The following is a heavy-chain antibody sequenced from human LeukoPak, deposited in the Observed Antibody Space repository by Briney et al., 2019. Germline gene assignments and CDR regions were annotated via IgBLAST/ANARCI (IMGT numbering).Heavy chain of an antibody. CDR1: GGTFSSYA. D-gene: IGHD1-26*01. CDR3: AREWELHLFDY. CDR2: IIPIFGTA. V-gene: IGHV1-69*05. J-gene: IGHJ4*02. Sequence: GASVKVSCKASGGTFSSYAISWVRQAPGEGLEWMGRIIPIFGTANYAQKFQGRVTITTDESTSTAYMELSSLRSEDTAVYYCAREWELHLFDYWGQGTLVTVSS.